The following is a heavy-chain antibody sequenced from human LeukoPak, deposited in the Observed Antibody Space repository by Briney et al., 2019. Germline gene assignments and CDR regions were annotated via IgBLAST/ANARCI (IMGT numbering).Heavy chain of an antibody. CDR2: ISSSSSYI. CDR1: GFTFSSYS. CDR3: ASWLLSENDY. D-gene: IGHD6-19*01. J-gene: IGHJ4*02. Sequence: PGGSLRLSCAASGFTFSSYSMNWVRQAPGKGLEWVSSISSSSSYIYYADSVKGRFTISRDNAKNSPYLQMNSLRAEDTAVYYCASWLLSENDYWGQGTLVTVSS. V-gene: IGHV3-21*01.